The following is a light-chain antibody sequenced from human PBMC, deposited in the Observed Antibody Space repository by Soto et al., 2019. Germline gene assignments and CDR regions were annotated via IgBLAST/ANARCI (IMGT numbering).Light chain of an antibody. CDR2: SAS. J-gene: IGKJ4*01. Sequence: EIVMTQSPATLSVSPGQRVTLSCRASQSISSNLAWYQQKPGLPPRLLFYSASARATGTSARFSASGSGTEFSLTISSLQSEDVAVYYCQQYHNWSPLSFGGGTKMQIK. CDR1: QSISSN. CDR3: QQYHNWSPLS. V-gene: IGKV3-15*01.